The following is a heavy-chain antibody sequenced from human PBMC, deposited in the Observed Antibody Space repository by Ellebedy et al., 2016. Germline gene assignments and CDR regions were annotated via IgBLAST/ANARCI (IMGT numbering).Heavy chain of an antibody. J-gene: IGHJ4*02. CDR3: RQGHYFDQ. V-gene: IGHV3-23*01. CDR2: ISGAGYTT. CDR1: GLSFGNFF. Sequence: GGSLRLSXVASGLSFGNFFMTWIRRAPGKGLEWVATISGAGYTTFFADSVKGRFTISRDNSKNTLYLQMNNLRVEDTALYYCRQGHYFDQWGQGALVTVSS.